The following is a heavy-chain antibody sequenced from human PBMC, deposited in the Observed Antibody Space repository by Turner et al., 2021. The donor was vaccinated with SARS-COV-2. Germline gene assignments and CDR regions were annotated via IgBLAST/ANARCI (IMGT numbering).Heavy chain of an antibody. Sequence: EVQLLASGGVLVLPGGSLRLSCAASGSLLSNDAMSWVRMAPGEGLEWVAAIRRSGGTKYYAGSVKGRFTISRDKSKNTVYMEMNSLKGEDTAVYYCAKDPGLGTGISKDYWGQGTLVIVSS. D-gene: IGHD3-10*01. V-gene: IGHV3-23*01. CDR2: IRRSGGTK. CDR3: AKDPGLGTGISKDY. CDR1: GSLLSNDA. J-gene: IGHJ4*02.